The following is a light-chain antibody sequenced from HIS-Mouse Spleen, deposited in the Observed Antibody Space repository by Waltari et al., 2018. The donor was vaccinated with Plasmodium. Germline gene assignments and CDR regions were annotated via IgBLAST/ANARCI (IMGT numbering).Light chain of an antibody. J-gene: IGKJ5*01. Sequence: AIQLTQSPSSLSASVGDRVTITCRASQGISSALAWYQQKPGKAPKLLIYDASSLESGVPSRFSGSGSGTDFTLTFSSLQPEDFATYYCQQFNNYPSITFGQGTRLEIK. CDR3: QQFNNYPSIT. V-gene: IGKV1D-13*01. CDR2: DAS. CDR1: QGISSA.